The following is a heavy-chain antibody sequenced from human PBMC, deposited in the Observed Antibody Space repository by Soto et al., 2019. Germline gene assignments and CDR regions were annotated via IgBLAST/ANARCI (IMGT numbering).Heavy chain of an antibody. V-gene: IGHV2-5*02. J-gene: IGHJ4*02. CDR3: AHQYSICSFIFDY. CDR2: IYWDDDK. CDR1: GFPLSISGVG. D-gene: IGHD6-6*01. Sequence: PKRALSLTCIFLGFPLSISGVGVGWIRQPPGKALEWLALIYWDDDKRYSPSLKSRLTITKDTSKNQVVLTMTNMDPVDTATYYCAHQYSICSFIFDYLVQGTLDTVTS.